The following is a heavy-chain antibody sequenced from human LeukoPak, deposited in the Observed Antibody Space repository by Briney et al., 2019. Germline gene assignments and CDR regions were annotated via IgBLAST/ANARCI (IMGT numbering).Heavy chain of an antibody. D-gene: IGHD3-10*01. CDR3: ARDTGQYAPGSPGFTRFDP. V-gene: IGHV4-39*07. J-gene: IGHJ5*02. CDR1: GVSISSSNYY. CDR2: IYYSGST. Sequence: QSSETLSLTCTVSGVSISSSNYYWGWIRQPPGKGLEWIGSIYYSGSTYYNPSLKGRFIVSLDTSKNQFSLKLTSVTAADTAVYYCARDTGQYAPGSPGFTRFDPWGQGTLVTVSS.